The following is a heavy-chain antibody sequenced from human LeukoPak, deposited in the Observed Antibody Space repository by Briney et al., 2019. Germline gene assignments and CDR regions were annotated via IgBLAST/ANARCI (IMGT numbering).Heavy chain of an antibody. D-gene: IGHD4-17*01. CDR2: ISDRSNYI. V-gene: IGHV3-21*01. CDR3: VRDSDTYGDHTTRRFDY. J-gene: IGHJ4*02. CDR1: GFTFSSYA. Sequence: GGSLRLSCAASGFTFSSYAMSWVRQAPGKGLEWVSCISDRSNYIYYADSAKGRFTISRDNAKNSLYLELNSLRAEDTAVYHCVRDSDTYGDHTTRRFDYWGQGTLVTVSS.